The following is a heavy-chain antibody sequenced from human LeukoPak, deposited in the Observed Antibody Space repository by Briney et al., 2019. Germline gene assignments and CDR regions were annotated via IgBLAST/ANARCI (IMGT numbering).Heavy chain of an antibody. Sequence: GGSLRLSCAASGFTFSSYSMNWVRQAPGKGLEWVSSISSSSSYIYYADSVKGRFTISRDNAKNSQYLQMNSLRAEDTAVYYCARYPGIAVAGVALDYWGQGTLVTVSS. D-gene: IGHD6-19*01. CDR1: GFTFSSYS. J-gene: IGHJ4*02. CDR2: ISSSSSYI. CDR3: ARYPGIAVAGVALDY. V-gene: IGHV3-21*01.